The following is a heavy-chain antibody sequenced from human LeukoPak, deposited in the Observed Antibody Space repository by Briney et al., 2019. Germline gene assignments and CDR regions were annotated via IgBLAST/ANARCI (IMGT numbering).Heavy chain of an antibody. CDR3: AKGGSYGTRTFDP. V-gene: IGHV3-23*01. D-gene: IGHD1-26*01. J-gene: IGHJ5*02. CDR2: ISGSGGST. Sequence: GGSLRLSCATSGFIFSTYALSWVRQAPGKGLEWASSISGSGGSTYHADSVKGRFTISRDSSKNTLYLQMNSLRAEDTAVYYCAKGGSYGTRTFDPWGQGTLVTVSS. CDR1: GFIFSTYA.